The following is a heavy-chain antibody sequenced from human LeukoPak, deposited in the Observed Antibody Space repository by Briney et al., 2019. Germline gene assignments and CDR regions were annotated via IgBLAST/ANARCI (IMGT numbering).Heavy chain of an antibody. V-gene: IGHV3-73*01. CDR2: IRRKANSYAT. CDR1: GFTFSGSA. Sequence: PGGSLRLSCAASGFTFSGSAMHWVRQASGKGLEWVGRIRRKANSYATAYAASVKGRFTISRDDSKNTAYLQMNSLKTEDTAVYYCTRRSGLDYYDSSGYSHYWGQGTLVTVSS. J-gene: IGHJ4*02. D-gene: IGHD3-22*01. CDR3: TRRSGLDYYDSSGYSHY.